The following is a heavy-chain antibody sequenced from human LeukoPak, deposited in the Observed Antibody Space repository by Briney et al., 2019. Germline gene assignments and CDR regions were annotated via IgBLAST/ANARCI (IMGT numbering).Heavy chain of an antibody. D-gene: IGHD6-13*01. V-gene: IGHV3-30*03. CDR3: ARDDSSSWFYFDY. Sequence: GGSLRLSCAASGFTFSSYGMHWVRQAPGKGLEWVAVISYDGSNKYYADSVKGRFTISKDNSKNTLHLQMNSLRAEDTAVYYCARDDSSSWFYFDYWGQGTLVTVSS. CDR2: ISYDGSNK. J-gene: IGHJ4*02. CDR1: GFTFSSYG.